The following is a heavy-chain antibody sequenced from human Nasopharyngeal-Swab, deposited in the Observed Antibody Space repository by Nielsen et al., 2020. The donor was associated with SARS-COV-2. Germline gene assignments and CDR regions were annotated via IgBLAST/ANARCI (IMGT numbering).Heavy chain of an antibody. V-gene: IGHV3-11*01. CDR1: GFTFSDYY. J-gene: IGHJ4*02. D-gene: IGHD3-22*01. Sequence: GESLKISCAASGFTFSDYYMSWIRPAPGKGLEWVSYISSSGSTLNNVDSVKGRFTISRDNAKKALYLQMNSLGAEDTAVYYCARGVNYDSSDYYPYYFDSWGQGTLVTVSS. CDR2: ISSSGSTL. CDR3: ARGVNYDSSDYYPYYFDS.